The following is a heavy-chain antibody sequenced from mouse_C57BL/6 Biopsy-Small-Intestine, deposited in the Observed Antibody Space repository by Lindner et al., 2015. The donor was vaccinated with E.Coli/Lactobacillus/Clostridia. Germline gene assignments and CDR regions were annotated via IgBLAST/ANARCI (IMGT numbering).Heavy chain of an antibody. CDR3: AREDTISGDLKGFGY. D-gene: IGHD1-3*01. V-gene: IGHV1-64*01. CDR2: INPDGGGT. J-gene: IGHJ2*01. Sequence: SVKVSCKASGCTFTSDYIHWVRQAPGQGFEWMGIINPDGGGTTYAQKFQGRVTMTRDTSTSTVYMDLSSLSSEDTAVYYCAREDTISGDLKGFGYWGQGTLLTVSS. CDR1: GCTFTSDY.